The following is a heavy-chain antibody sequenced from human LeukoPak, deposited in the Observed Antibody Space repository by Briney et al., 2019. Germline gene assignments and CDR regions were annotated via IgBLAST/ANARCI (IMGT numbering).Heavy chain of an antibody. CDR3: AAYCGGGSCYSDSDY. D-gene: IGHD2-15*01. Sequence: SETLSLTCGVSGYSISSGYYWGWIRQPPGKELEWIGSIYHSGSTYYNPSLKSRVTISVDTSKNQFSLKLSSVTAADTAVYYCAAYCGGGSCYSDSDYWGQGTLVTVFS. V-gene: IGHV4-38-2*01. CDR2: IYHSGST. CDR1: GYSISSGYY. J-gene: IGHJ4*02.